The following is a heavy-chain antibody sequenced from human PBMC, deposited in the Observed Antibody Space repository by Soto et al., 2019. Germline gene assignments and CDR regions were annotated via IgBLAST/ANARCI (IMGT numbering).Heavy chain of an antibody. Sequence: QVQLVQSGAEVKKPGASVKVSCKASGYTFTSYGISWVRQAPGQGLEWMGWISAYNGNTNYAQKLQGRVTMTTDTSTSTAYMELRSLRSDDTAVYYCARDILIQVHLGDWAGLNIDHWGQGTLVTVSS. V-gene: IGHV1-18*01. J-gene: IGHJ4*02. CDR1: GYTFTSYG. D-gene: IGHD3-16*01. CDR3: ARDILIQVHLGDWAGLNIDH. CDR2: ISAYNGNT.